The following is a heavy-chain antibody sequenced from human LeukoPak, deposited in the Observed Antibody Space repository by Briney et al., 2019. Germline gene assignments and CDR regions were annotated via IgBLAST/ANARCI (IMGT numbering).Heavy chain of an antibody. Sequence: GGSLRLSCAASGFTFSSYSINWVRQAPGKGLEWLSYISSSSRTISYADSLKSRFTVSRDNAKNSLDLQMNSLRVEDTAVYYCARVGTSGWTSDYWGQGTLVTVSS. J-gene: IGHJ4*02. CDR3: ARVGTSGWTSDY. V-gene: IGHV3-48*04. CDR1: GFTFSSYS. CDR2: ISSSSRTI. D-gene: IGHD6-19*01.